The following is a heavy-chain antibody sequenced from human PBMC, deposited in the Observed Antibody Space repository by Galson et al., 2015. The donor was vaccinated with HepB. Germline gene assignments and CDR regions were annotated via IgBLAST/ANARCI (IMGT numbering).Heavy chain of an antibody. CDR2: ISSNGGST. V-gene: IGHV3-64*01. J-gene: IGHJ3*02. CDR3: ARDPDIVVVPAAIGAFDI. Sequence: SLRLSCAASGFTFSSYAMHWVRQAPGKGLEYVSAISSNGGSTYYANSVKGRFTISRDNSKNTLYLQMGSLRAEDMAVYYCARDPDIVVVPAAIGAFDIWGQGTMVTVSS. D-gene: IGHD2-2*01. CDR1: GFTFSSYA.